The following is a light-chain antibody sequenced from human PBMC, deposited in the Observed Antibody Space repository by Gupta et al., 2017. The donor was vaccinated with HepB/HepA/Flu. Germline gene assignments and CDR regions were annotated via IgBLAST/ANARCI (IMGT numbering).Light chain of an antibody. Sequence: DIQMTQPPSSLSASVGDRVTITCRASQSISSYLNWYQQKPGKAPELLIYAASTLQTGVPSRFSGSGSGTDFTLTVSRLQPEDFATYYCQETYDTPRTFGGGTKVEIK. CDR3: QETYDTPRT. J-gene: IGKJ4*01. V-gene: IGKV1-39*01. CDR2: AAS. CDR1: QSISSY.